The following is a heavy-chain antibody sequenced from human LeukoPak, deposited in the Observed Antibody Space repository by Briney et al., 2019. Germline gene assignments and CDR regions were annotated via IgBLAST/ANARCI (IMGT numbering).Heavy chain of an antibody. Sequence: ASVKVSCKASGYTFTSYGISWVRQAPGQGLEWMGWISAYNGNTNYAQKLPGRVTMTTDTSTSTAYMELRSLRSDDTAVYYCARAESSGWYYYFDYWGQGTLVTVSS. D-gene: IGHD6-19*01. J-gene: IGHJ4*02. CDR3: ARAESSGWYYYFDY. CDR1: GYTFTSYG. V-gene: IGHV1-18*01. CDR2: ISAYNGNT.